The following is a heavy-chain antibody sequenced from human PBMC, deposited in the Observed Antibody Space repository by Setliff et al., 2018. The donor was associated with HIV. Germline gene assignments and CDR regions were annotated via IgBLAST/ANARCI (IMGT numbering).Heavy chain of an antibody. CDR2: IYPADSDT. J-gene: IGHJ4*02. V-gene: IGHV5-51*01. D-gene: IGHD3-16*01. CDR1: GYGFSSHW. Sequence: GESLKISCKGSGYGFSSHWIAWVRQMPGKGLEWMGIIYPADSDTRYSPSFQGQVTISADKSMDTAYLQWSSLKASDTAMYYCARPQGGGFDYWGQGTLVTVSS. CDR3: ARPQGGGFDY.